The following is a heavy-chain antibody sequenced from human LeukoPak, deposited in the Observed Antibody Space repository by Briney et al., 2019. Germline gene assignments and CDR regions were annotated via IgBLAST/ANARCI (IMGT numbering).Heavy chain of an antibody. CDR2: IIPIFGTA. J-gene: IGHJ4*02. CDR3: ATGTPHYYDSCGYFLSGFDY. D-gene: IGHD3-22*01. Sequence: SVKVSCKASGGTFSSYAISWVRQAPGQGLEWMGGIIPIFGTANYAQKFRGRVTITADESTSTAYMELSSLRSEDTAVYYCATGTPHYYDSCGYFLSGFDYWGQGTLVTVSS. CDR1: GGTFSSYA. V-gene: IGHV1-69*01.